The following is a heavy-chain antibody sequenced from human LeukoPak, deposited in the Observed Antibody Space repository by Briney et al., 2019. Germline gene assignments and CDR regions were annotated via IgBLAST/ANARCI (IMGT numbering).Heavy chain of an antibody. Sequence: PSETLSLTCTVSGGSISSSSHYWGWNRQPPGKGLEWIGNIYYSGSTYYNPSLKSRVTISVDTSKNQFSLKLSSVTAADTAVYYCASDEGCSSTSCYKAFDIWGQGTMVTVSS. V-gene: IGHV4-39*01. CDR1: GGSISSSSHY. CDR2: IYYSGST. J-gene: IGHJ3*02. D-gene: IGHD2-2*02. CDR3: ASDEGCSSTSCYKAFDI.